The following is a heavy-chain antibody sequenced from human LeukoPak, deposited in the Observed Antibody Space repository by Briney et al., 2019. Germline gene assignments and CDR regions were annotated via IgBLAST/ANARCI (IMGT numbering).Heavy chain of an antibody. CDR1: GGSFSGYY. CDR3: ARGIAAAGSLYYYGMDV. D-gene: IGHD6-13*01. Sequence: SETLSLTCAVYGGSFSGYYWSWIRQPPGKGLEWIGEINHSGSTNYNPSLKSRATISVDTSKNQFSLKLSSVTAADTAVYYCARGIAAAGSLYYYGMDVWGQGTTVTVSS. J-gene: IGHJ6*02. V-gene: IGHV4-34*01. CDR2: INHSGST.